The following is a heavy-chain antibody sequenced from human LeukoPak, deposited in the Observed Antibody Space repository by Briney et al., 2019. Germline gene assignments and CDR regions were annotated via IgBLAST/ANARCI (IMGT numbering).Heavy chain of an antibody. CDR1: GGTFSSYA. J-gene: IGHJ4*02. CDR2: FIPIFGTA. V-gene: IGHV1-69*13. D-gene: IGHD2-15*01. Sequence: SVKVSCKASGGTFSSYAISCVRQAPGQGLEWMGGFIPIFGTANYAQKFQGRVTITADESTSAAYMELSSLRSEDTAVYYCARFDCSGGSCYSGLDFDYWGQGTLVTVSS. CDR3: ARFDCSGGSCYSGLDFDY.